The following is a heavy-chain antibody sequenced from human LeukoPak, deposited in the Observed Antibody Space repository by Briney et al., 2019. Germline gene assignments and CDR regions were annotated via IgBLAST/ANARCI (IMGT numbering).Heavy chain of an antibody. V-gene: IGHV3-23*01. D-gene: IGHD3-10*01. CDR1: GFTFSSYA. CDR2: ISGSGGST. CDR3: AKDLKGLSYYGSGSYYRWFDP. J-gene: IGHJ5*02. Sequence: GGSLRLSCAASGFTFSSYAMSWVRQAPGKGLEWVSAISGSGGSTYYADSVKGRFTISRDNSKNTLYLQMNSLRAEDTAVYYCAKDLKGLSYYGSGSYYRWFDPWGQGTLVTVSS.